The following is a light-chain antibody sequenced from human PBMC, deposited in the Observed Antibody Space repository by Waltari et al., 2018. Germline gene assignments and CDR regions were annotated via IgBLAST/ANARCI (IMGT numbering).Light chain of an antibody. Sequence: QSVLTQPPSVSGAPGQRVPISCTGRSSNIGAGYDVHWYQQLPNTAPKLLIYSNSNRPSGVPDRFSASKSGTSASLAITGLQAEDEADYYCQSYDRSLSGVTFGGGTKLTVL. CDR2: SNS. CDR1: SSNIGAGYD. J-gene: IGLJ2*01. V-gene: IGLV1-40*01. CDR3: QSYDRSLSGVT.